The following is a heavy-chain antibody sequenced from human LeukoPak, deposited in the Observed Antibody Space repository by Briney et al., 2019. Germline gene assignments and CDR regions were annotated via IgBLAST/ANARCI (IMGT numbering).Heavy chain of an antibody. J-gene: IGHJ4*02. CDR2: ISRSGEST. CDR3: AKDYAVGSIDY. D-gene: IGHD3-16*01. Sequence: WIRQPPGKGLEWVSSISRSGESTFYADSVRGRFTISRDNSKNTVSLQMESLRAEDTALYYCAKDYAVGSIDYWGQGTLVTVSS. V-gene: IGHV3-23*01.